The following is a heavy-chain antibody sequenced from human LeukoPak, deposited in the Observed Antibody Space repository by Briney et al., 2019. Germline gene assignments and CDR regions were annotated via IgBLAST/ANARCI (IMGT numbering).Heavy chain of an antibody. Sequence: TETLSLTCTVSGGPISSDNYYWSWIRQPAGKELEWIGRFYHTGSTDYNPSVKSRVTISVDTSKNQFSLTLSSVTAADTAVYYCARERVGPWGQGTLVTVSS. CDR1: GGPISSDNYY. V-gene: IGHV4-39*07. J-gene: IGHJ5*02. CDR3: ARERVGP. CDR2: FYHTGST.